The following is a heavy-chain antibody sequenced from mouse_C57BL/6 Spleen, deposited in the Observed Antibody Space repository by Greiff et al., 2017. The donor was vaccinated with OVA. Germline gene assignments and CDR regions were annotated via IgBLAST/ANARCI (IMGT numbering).Heavy chain of an antibody. V-gene: IGHV1-76*01. CDR1: GYTFTDYY. J-gene: IGHJ4*01. CDR2: IYPGSGNT. Sequence: VQLQQSGAELVRPGASVKLSCTASGYTFTDYYINWVKQRPGQGLEWIARIYPGSGNTYYNEKFKGKATLTAEKSSSTAYMQLSSLTSEDSAVYFCARGDGYYNYAMDYWGQGTSVTVSS. CDR3: ARGDGYYNYAMDY. D-gene: IGHD2-3*01.